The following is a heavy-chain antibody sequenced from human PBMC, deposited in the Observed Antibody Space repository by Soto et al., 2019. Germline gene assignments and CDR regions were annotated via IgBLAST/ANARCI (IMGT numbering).Heavy chain of an antibody. CDR3: AKTPFLSQDYYYYYMDV. V-gene: IGHV3-23*01. Sequence: GGSLRLSCAASGFTFSSYAMSWVRQAPGKGLEWVSAISGSGGSTYYAESVKGRFTISRDNSKNTLYLQMNSLRAEDTAVYYCAKTPFLSQDYYYYYMDVWGKGTTVTVSS. CDR1: GFTFSSYA. CDR2: ISGSGGST. J-gene: IGHJ6*03.